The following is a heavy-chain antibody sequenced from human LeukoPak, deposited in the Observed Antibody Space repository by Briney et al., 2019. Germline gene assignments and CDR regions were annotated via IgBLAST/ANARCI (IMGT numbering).Heavy chain of an antibody. CDR3: AREAVAKLHFDL. CDR1: GFTFSRYA. V-gene: IGHV3-30-3*01. D-gene: IGHD1-1*01. CDR2: ISYDGSNT. Sequence: GRSLRLSCAASGFTFSRYAVHWIRQAPGKGLEWVAVISYDGSNTYYADSVKGRFTISRDNSKNTLFLQMNSLRAEDTAVYYCAREAVAKLHFDLWGRGTLVTVSS. J-gene: IGHJ2*01.